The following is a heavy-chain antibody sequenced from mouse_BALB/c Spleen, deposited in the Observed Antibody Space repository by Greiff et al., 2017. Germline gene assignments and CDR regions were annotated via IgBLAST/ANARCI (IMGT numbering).Heavy chain of an antibody. Sequence: VQLQQPGAELVKPGASVKLSCKASGYTFTSYWMHWVKQRPGQGLEWIGEINPSNGRTNYNEKFKSKATLTVDKSSSTAYMQLSSLTSEDSAVYYCARSGNYDAMDYWGQGTSVTVSS. CDR2: INPSNGRT. CDR3: ARSGNYDAMDY. D-gene: IGHD2-1*01. J-gene: IGHJ4*01. V-gene: IGHV1S81*02. CDR1: GYTFTSYW.